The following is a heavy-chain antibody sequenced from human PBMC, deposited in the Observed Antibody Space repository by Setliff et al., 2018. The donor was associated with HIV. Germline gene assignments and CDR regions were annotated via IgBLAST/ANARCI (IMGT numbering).Heavy chain of an antibody. CDR3: ARERSAYYYGMDV. V-gene: IGHV3-74*01. CDR2: INSDGSST. J-gene: IGHJ6*02. D-gene: IGHD6-19*01. CDR1: GFTFSSYW. Sequence: GESLKISCAASGFTFSSYWMHWVRQAPGKGLVWVSRINSDGSSTSYADSVKGRFTISRDNAKNTLYLQMNSLRAEDTAVYYCARERSAYYYGMDVWGQGTTVTVSS.